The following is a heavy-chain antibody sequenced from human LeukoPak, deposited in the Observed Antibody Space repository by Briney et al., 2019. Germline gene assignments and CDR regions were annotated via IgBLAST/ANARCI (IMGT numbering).Heavy chain of an antibody. Sequence: GGSLRLSCAASGFTFSTFAMIWVRQPPGKGLEWVSAISGSGGSTYYADSVKGRFTISRDNSKNTLYLQMNSLRAEDTAVYYCAKDLAYGDYFDYWGQGTLVTVSS. CDR3: AKDLAYGDYFDY. V-gene: IGHV3-23*01. J-gene: IGHJ4*02. CDR1: GFTFSTFA. CDR2: ISGSGGST. D-gene: IGHD4-17*01.